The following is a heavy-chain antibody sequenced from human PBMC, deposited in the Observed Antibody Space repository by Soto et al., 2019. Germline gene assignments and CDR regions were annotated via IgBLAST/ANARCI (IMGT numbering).Heavy chain of an antibody. D-gene: IGHD6-13*01. J-gene: IGHJ1*01. V-gene: IGHV1-18*01. CDR3: ARGGSSWSAEYYQH. CDR1: GYTFTNYG. CDR2: ISGYNGNT. Sequence: QVQLAQSGTEVKKPGASVKVSCKASGYTFTNYGISWVRQAPGQGPEWMGWISGYNGNTKYGKTLQGRVTMTTDTSTSKAYMELRRLRSDDTAVYYCARGGSSWSAEYYQHWGQGTLVIVSS.